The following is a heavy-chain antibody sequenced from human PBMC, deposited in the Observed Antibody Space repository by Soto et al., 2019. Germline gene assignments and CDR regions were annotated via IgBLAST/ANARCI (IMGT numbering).Heavy chain of an antibody. CDR2: IFSNDEK. CDR3: AREQTGYNYGSVFGMDV. D-gene: IGHD5-18*01. Sequence: QVTLKESGPVLVKPTETLTLTCTVSGFSLSTARMGVSWIRQPPGKALEWLAHIFSNDEKSYSPSLKSRLTIPKDTSKSQVVLTMTNMDPVDTATYYCAREQTGYNYGSVFGMDVWGQGTTVTVSS. J-gene: IGHJ6*02. CDR1: GFSLSTARMG. V-gene: IGHV2-26*01.